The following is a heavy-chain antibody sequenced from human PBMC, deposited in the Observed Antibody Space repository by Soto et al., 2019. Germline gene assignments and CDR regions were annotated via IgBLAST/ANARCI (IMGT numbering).Heavy chain of an antibody. CDR2: ISASGDGT. CDR1: RFTFNKYA. Sequence: EVQVLESGGGLVQPGGSLRLACTTSRFTFNKYALTWVRQAPGKGLEWVAGISASGDGTYYADAVKGRFTISRDNSKDTLYLQMSSLRADDTAVYYCARSQSCCYYMDIWGKGPRSPSP. J-gene: IGHJ6*03. V-gene: IGHV3-23*01. D-gene: IGHD6-19*01. CDR3: ARSQSCCYYMDI.